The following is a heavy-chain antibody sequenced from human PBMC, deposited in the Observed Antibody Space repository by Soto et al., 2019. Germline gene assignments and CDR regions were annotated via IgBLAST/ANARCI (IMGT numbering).Heavy chain of an antibody. V-gene: IGHV1-46*01. CDR1: GYTFSIYY. J-gene: IGHJ3*02. Sequence: ASVKVSCKASGYTFSIYYIHWVRLAPGQGLEWMGVIDPSVGRTYYAQNFQGRITLTRDTSASTVYMELSSLRSEDTAVYYCARDHLWFGEPIGAFDIWGQGTMVTVSS. D-gene: IGHD3-10*01. CDR2: IDPSVGRT. CDR3: ARDHLWFGEPIGAFDI.